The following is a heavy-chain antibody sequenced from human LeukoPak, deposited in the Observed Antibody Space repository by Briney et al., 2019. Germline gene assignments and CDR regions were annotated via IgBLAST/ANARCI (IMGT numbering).Heavy chain of an antibody. CDR2: ISAYNGNT. CDR3: AITYYYDSSGYYQHYYYYYGMDV. J-gene: IGHJ6*02. CDR1: GYTFTSYG. Sequence: ASVKVSCKASGYTFTSYGISWVRQAPGQGLEWVGWISAYNGNTNYAQKLQGRVTMTTDTSTSTAYMELRSLRSDDTAVYYCAITYYYDSSGYYQHYYYYYGMDVWGQGTTVTVSS. D-gene: IGHD3-22*01. V-gene: IGHV1-18*01.